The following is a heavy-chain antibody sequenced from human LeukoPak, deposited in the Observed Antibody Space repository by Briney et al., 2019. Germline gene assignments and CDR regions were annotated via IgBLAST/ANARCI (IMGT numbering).Heavy chain of an antibody. V-gene: IGHV3-21*01. Sequence: GGSVRLSCAASGFTFSSYIMNWVRQAPGKGLEWVSSISSSNSYIYHADSVKGRFTISRDNAKNSLYLQMNSLRAEDTAVYYCARDMDDIVVVVAATSAFDYWGQGTLVTVSS. D-gene: IGHD2-15*01. CDR3: ARDMDDIVVVVAATSAFDY. CDR2: ISSSNSYI. CDR1: GFTFSSYI. J-gene: IGHJ4*02.